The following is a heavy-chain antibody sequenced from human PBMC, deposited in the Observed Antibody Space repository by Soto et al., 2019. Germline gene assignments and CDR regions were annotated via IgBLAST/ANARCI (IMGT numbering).Heavy chain of an antibody. CDR3: ITGEGHCSTPSCYFSSYYYGMDV. D-gene: IGHD2-2*01. CDR1: GFTFSNAW. CDR2: IKSKTDGGRA. Sequence: EVQLVESGGGLVKPGGSLRLSCTGAGFTFSNAWMSWVRQAPGKGLEWVGRIKSKTDGGRADYAAPVKGRFIISRDDSKDTLFLQMNSLKTEDTAVYYCITGEGHCSTPSCYFSSYYYGMDVWGQGTTVTVSS. J-gene: IGHJ6*02. V-gene: IGHV3-15*01.